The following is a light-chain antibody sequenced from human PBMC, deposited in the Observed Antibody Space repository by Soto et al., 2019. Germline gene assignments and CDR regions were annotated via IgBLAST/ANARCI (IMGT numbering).Light chain of an antibody. Sequence: IQMTQSHYTLSASVGDRVTITCRASQTVNTWLAWYQQKPGKAPKVLIFDASSLKTGVPSRFSGSGSGTEFTLTISNLQPDDFATYYCQQYDSYSSGPFGQGTKVDIK. CDR1: QTVNTW. V-gene: IGKV1-5*01. CDR2: DAS. J-gene: IGKJ1*01. CDR3: QQYDSYSSGP.